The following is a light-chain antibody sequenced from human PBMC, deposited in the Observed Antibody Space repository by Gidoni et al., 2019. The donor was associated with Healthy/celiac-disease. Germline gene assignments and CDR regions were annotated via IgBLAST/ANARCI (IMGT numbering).Light chain of an antibody. V-gene: IGKV3-11*01. CDR2: DAS. CDR1: QSVSSY. J-gene: IGKJ4*01. CDR3: QQRSNWPLT. Sequence: ELVLTPSPATLSLSPGERATLSCRASQSVSSYLAWYQQKPGQAPRLLIYDASNRATGIPARVSGSGSRTDCTLTISSLGPQDFAVYYCQQRSNWPLTFXGXTKVEIK.